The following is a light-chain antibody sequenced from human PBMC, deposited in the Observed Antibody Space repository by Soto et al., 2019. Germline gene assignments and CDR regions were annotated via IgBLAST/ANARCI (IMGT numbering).Light chain of an antibody. V-gene: IGKV3D-20*02. J-gene: IGKJ5*01. CDR1: QSVSNN. CDR2: DAS. CDR3: QQRINWPPIT. Sequence: EIVLTQSPGTLSLSPGERATLSCRASQSVSNNYLAWYQQKPGQAPRLLIYDASTRATDIPARFCGSGSGTEFTLTISSLHSGDFAVYYCQQRINWPPITFGQGTRLEIK.